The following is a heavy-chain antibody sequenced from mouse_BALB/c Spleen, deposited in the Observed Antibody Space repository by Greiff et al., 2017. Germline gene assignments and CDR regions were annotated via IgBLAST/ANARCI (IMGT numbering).Heavy chain of an antibody. CDR3: ARDGYFDY. J-gene: IGHJ2*01. CDR2: IYPGDGDT. CDR1: GYAFSSSW. V-gene: IGHV1-82*01. Sequence: VKLQESGPELVKPGASVKISCKASGYAFSSSWMNWVKQRPGQGLEWIGRIYPGDGDTNYNGKFKGKATLTADKSSSTAYMQLSSLTSVDSAVYFCARDGYFDYWGQGTTLTVSS.